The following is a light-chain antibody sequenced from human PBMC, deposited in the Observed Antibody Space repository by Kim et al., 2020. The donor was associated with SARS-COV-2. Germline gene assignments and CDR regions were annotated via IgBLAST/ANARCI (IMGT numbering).Light chain of an antibody. CDR3: CSYAGSNTWV. CDR1: SSDVGGYNS. V-gene: IGLV2-11*01. Sequence: GQSVTISYTGTSSDVGGYNSVSWYQQHPGKAPKLMIYDVNKRPSGVPDRFSGAKSGDTASLTISGLQAEDEADYSCCSYAGSNTWVFGGGTQLTVL. J-gene: IGLJ3*02. CDR2: DVN.